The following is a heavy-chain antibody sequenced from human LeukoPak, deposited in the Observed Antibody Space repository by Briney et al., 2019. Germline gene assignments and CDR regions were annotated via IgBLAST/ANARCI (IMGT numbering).Heavy chain of an antibody. Sequence: GASVKVSCKASGYTFTGYYMHWVRQAPGQGLEWMGWINPNSGGTNYAQKFQGRVTMTRDTSISTAYMELSRLRSDDTAVYYCARKSLGYCSSTSCYGNMDVWGKGTTVTVSS. CDR1: GYTFTGYY. V-gene: IGHV1-2*02. J-gene: IGHJ6*03. D-gene: IGHD2-2*01. CDR3: ARKSLGYCSSTSCYGNMDV. CDR2: INPNSGGT.